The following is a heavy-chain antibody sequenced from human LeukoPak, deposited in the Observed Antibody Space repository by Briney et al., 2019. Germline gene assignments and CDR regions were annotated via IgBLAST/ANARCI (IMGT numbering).Heavy chain of an antibody. CDR1: GYTFTSYY. V-gene: IGHV1-46*01. CDR2: INPSGGST. Sequence: ASVKVSCKASGYTFTSYYMHWVRQAPGQGLEWMGIINPSGGSTSYAQKFQGRVTMTRDTSTSTVYMELSSLRSEDTAVYYCAGDSSGYERPAYYYMDVWGKGTTVTVSS. J-gene: IGHJ6*03. CDR3: AGDSSGYERPAYYYMDV. D-gene: IGHD3-22*01.